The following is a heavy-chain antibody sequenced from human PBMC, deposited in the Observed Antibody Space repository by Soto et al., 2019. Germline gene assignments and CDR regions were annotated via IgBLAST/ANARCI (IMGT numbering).Heavy chain of an antibody. CDR1: GFTFSNAW. J-gene: IGHJ4*02. V-gene: IGHV3-15*01. CDR2: IKSKTDGETT. Sequence: EAQLVDSGGGMVKPGGSLTLSCAASGFTFSNAWMSWVRQAPGKGLEWVGRIKSKTDGETTDYAAPVKGRFTISRDDSKNTMYLQMNSLQIEDTAVYYCTLHIVVVTSVHNYFNHWGQGTLVTVSS. D-gene: IGHD2-21*02. CDR3: TLHIVVVTSVHNYFNH.